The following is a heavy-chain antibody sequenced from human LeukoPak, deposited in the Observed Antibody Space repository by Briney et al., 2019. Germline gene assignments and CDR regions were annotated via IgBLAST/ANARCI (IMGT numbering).Heavy chain of an antibody. V-gene: IGHV3-21*01. Sequence: GGSLRLSCVVSGFTFSSYSMNWVRQAPGKGLEWVSSISSSSSSYIYYADSVKGRFTISRDNAKNSLYLQMNSLRVEDTAVYYCARDMSSGWYSNFDYWGPGTLVTVSS. J-gene: IGHJ4*02. D-gene: IGHD6-19*01. CDR3: ARDMSSGWYSNFDY. CDR1: GFTFSSYS. CDR2: ISSSSSSYI.